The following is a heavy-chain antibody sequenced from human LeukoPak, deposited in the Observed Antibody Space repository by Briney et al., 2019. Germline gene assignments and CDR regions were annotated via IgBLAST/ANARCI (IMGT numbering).Heavy chain of an antibody. Sequence: GASVKVSCKASGYTFTSYGISWVRQAPGQGLEWMGWISAYNGNTNYAQKLQGRVTMTTDTSTSTAYMELRSLRSDDTAVYYCARDLRYRDIVVVPAASGWWFDPWGQGTLVTVSS. J-gene: IGHJ5*02. V-gene: IGHV1-18*01. D-gene: IGHD2-2*01. CDR1: GYTFTSYG. CDR3: ARDLRYRDIVVVPAASGWWFDP. CDR2: ISAYNGNT.